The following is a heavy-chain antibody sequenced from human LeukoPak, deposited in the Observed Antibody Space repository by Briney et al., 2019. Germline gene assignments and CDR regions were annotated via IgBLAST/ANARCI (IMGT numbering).Heavy chain of an antibody. CDR3: ARQAYMDV. CDR1: GFSLSTSGVG. Sequence: SGPTLVNPTQTLTLTCTFSGFSLSTSGVGVGWIRQPPGKALEWLAVIYWDDDKRYSPSLKSRLTITKDTSKNQVVLTMTNMDPVDTATYYCARQAYMDVWGKGTTVTVSS. V-gene: IGHV2-5*02. J-gene: IGHJ6*03. CDR2: IYWDDDK.